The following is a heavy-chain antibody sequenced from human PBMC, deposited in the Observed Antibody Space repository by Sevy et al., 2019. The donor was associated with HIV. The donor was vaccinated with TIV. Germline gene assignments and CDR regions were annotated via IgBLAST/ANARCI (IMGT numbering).Heavy chain of an antibody. D-gene: IGHD3-3*01. CDR2: IYYSGST. CDR1: GGSISSYY. J-gene: IGHJ5*02. Sequence: SETLSLTCTVSGGSISSYYWSWIRQPPGKGLEWIGYIYYSGSTNYNPSLKSRVTISVDTSKNQFSLKLSSVTAVDTAVYYCARSFGVVNNWFDPWGQGTLVTVSS. V-gene: IGHV4-59*01. CDR3: ARSFGVVNNWFDP.